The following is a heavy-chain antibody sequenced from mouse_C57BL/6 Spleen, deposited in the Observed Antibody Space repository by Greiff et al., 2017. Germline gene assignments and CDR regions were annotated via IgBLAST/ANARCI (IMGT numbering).Heavy chain of an antibody. J-gene: IGHJ4*01. CDR2: LNPYNGDT. V-gene: IGHV1-20*01. D-gene: IGHD2-13*01. CDR1: GYSFTGYF. CDR3: AREIDYEDAMDY. Sequence: VQLQQSGPELVKPGDSVKISCQASGYSFTGYFMNWVMPSHGKSLAWNGRLNPYNGDTFYNQTFKGTAPLTVDKSSSTDHMELRSLTSEDSAVYYCAREIDYEDAMDYWGQGTAGTVSS.